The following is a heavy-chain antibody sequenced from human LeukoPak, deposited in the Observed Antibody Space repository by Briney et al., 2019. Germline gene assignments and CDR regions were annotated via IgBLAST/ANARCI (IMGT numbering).Heavy chain of an antibody. CDR3: ARASVTMVRGVIHDY. V-gene: IGHV3-7*04. J-gene: IGHJ4*02. D-gene: IGHD3-10*01. Sequence: PGGSLRLSCAASGFTFSSYWMSWVRQAPGKGLEWVANIHQDGSEKYYVDSVKGRFTISRGNAKNSLYLQMNSLRAEDTAVYYCARASVTMVRGVIHDYWGQGTLVTVSS. CDR2: IHQDGSEK. CDR1: GFTFSSYW.